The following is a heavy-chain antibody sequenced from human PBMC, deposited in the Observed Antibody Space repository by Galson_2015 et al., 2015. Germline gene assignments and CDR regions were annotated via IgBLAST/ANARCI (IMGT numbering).Heavy chain of an antibody. CDR1: GFTFSSHA. CDR2: ISYDGSNK. D-gene: IGHD4-17*01. J-gene: IGHJ4*02. V-gene: IGHV3-30-3*01. Sequence: SLRLSCAASGFTFSSHAMHWVRQAPGKGLEWVAVISYDGSNKYYADSVRGRFTISRDNSKNTLYLQMNSLRAEDTAVYYCAREGSGGTVSFDYWGQGTLVTVSS. CDR3: AREGSGGTVSFDY.